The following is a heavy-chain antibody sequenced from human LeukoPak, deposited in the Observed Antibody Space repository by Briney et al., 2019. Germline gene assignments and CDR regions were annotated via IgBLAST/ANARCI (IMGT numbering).Heavy chain of an antibody. D-gene: IGHD4-17*01. V-gene: IGHV1-18*01. CDR1: NYTFSDYD. Sequence: ASVKVSCKASNYTFSDYDVTWVRHAPGQGLEWMGWVSKYTGNADYAPKFQGRVSMTTDTSTRTAYMELRSLRPDDTAVYFCAREDDRSFGAYDCWGQGTLVTVSS. CDR2: VSKYTGNA. J-gene: IGHJ4*02. CDR3: AREDDRSFGAYDC.